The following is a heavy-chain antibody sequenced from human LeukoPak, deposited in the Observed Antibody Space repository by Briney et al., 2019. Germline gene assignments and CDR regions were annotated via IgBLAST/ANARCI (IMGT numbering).Heavy chain of an antibody. CDR1: GFTSSSYS. V-gene: IGHV3-21*01. CDR3: ASRYGALDY. D-gene: IGHD3-10*01. CDR2: VSSSSSYI. Sequence: GGPLRLSGEASGFTSSSYSINWFRQPPGKGLEWVSSVSSSSSYIYYADSVKGRFTISRDNAKNSLYLQMNSLRAEDTAVYYCASRYGALDYWGQGTLVTVSS. J-gene: IGHJ4*02.